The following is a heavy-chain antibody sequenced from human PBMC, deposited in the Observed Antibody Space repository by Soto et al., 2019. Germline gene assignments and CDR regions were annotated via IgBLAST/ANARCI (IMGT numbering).Heavy chain of an antibody. CDR3: ARGGYYDSSGDSGYYGMDV. CDR2: FDPEDGET. D-gene: IGHD3-22*01. Sequence: GASVKVSCKVSGYTLTELSMHWVRQAPGKGLEWMGGFDPEDGETIYAQKFQGRVTMTEDTSTDTAYMELSSLRSEDTAVYYCARGGYYDSSGDSGYYGMDVWGQGTTVTVSS. V-gene: IGHV1-24*01. CDR1: GYTLTELS. J-gene: IGHJ6*02.